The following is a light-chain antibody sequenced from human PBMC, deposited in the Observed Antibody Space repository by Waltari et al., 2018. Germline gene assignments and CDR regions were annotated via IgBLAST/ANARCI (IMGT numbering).Light chain of an antibody. CDR3: QAWDSNTAV. V-gene: IGLV3-1*01. Sequence: SYKLAQTPSVSVSHGQKDSITCSGDKLGDKYAFWYQQRPGQSPVLVIYQDNKRPSGIPERFSGSNSGNTATLTISGTQAMDEADYYCQAWDSNTAVFGGGTKLTVL. CDR2: QDN. CDR1: KLGDKY. J-gene: IGLJ2*01.